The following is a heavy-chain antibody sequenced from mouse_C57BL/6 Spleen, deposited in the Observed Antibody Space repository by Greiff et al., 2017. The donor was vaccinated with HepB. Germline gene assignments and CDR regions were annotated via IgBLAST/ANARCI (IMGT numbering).Heavy chain of an antibody. CDR2: INPNNGGT. J-gene: IGHJ3*01. V-gene: IGHV1-26*01. D-gene: IGHD2-3*01. Sequence: EVQLQQSGPELVKPGASVKISCKASGYTFTDYYMNWVKQSHGKSLEWIGDINPNNGGTSYNQKFKGKATLTVDKSSSTAYMELRSLTSEDSAVYYCARSWLLRMFAYWGQGTLVTVSA. CDR1: GYTFTDYY. CDR3: ARSWLLRMFAY.